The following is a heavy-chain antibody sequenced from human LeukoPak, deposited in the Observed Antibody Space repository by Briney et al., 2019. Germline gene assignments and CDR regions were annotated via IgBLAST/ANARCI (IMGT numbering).Heavy chain of an antibody. J-gene: IGHJ4*02. CDR1: GFTVSSYA. CDR2: ISYDGSNK. D-gene: IGHD1-26*01. V-gene: IGHV3-30-3*01. CDR3: ARGHGWWELLRFDY. Sequence: GGSLRLSCAASGFTVSSYAMHWVRQAPGKGLEWVAVISYDGSNKYYADSVKGRFTISRDNSKNTLYLQMNSLRAEDTAVYYCARGHGWWELLRFDYWGQGTLVTVSS.